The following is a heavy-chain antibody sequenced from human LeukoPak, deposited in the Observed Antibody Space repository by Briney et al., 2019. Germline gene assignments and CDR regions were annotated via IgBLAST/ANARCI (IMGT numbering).Heavy chain of an antibody. V-gene: IGHV3-74*01. CDR1: AFMFSDYW. CDR2: INGDGSST. D-gene: IGHD3-16*01. Sequence: GGSLRLSCAGSAFMFSDYWMAWVRLAPGKGLVWVSRINGDGSSTSYADSVKGRFTISRDNAKNTLYLQMNSLRAEDSAVYYCASAYYHYYFDYWGQGTLVTVSS. CDR3: ASAYYHYYFDY. J-gene: IGHJ4*02.